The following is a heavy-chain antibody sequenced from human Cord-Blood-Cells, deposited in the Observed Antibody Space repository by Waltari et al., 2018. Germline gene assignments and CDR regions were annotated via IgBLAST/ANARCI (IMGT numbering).Heavy chain of an antibody. V-gene: IGHV4-34*01. Sequence: QVQLQQWGAGLLKPSETLSLIFAVYGGSFSGYYWSWIRQPPGKGLEWIGEINHSGRTNYNRSRRGRFTIAVATSRNQFSLKLSSVTAADTAVYYCASRRGRKTGPSYWYFDLWGRGTLVTVSS. CDR1: GGSFSGYY. D-gene: IGHD7-27*01. CDR2: INHSGRT. CDR3: ASRRGRKTGPSYWYFDL. J-gene: IGHJ2*01.